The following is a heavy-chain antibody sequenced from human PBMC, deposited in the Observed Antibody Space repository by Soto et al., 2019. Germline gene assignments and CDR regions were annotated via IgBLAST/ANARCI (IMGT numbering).Heavy chain of an antibody. J-gene: IGHJ3*01. Sequence: SQTLPLTVAISGTSVSSARTSSNWIMQSPSIGLEWLGRTYYRSKWFHEYAASVKSRITINPDTSKNQLSLELNYMTPEDTAVYYGARGNALDVRGQRTVVTVSS. D-gene: IGHD3-10*01. CDR2: TYYRSKWFH. CDR3: ARGNALDV. V-gene: IGHV6-1*01. CDR1: GTSVSSARTS.